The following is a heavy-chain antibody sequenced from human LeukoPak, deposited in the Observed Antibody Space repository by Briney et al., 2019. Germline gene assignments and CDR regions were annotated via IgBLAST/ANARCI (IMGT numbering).Heavy chain of an antibody. CDR3: AKGSSSGWHHFDY. D-gene: IGHD6-19*01. Sequence: GGSLRLSCAVSGFTFISSGMHWVRQAPGKGPEWVAFIRFDGTNKYYADSVKGRFTISRDNSKNTLYLQMNSLRAEDTAVYYCAKGSSSGWHHFDYWGQGTLVIVSS. V-gene: IGHV3-30*02. CDR2: IRFDGTNK. J-gene: IGHJ4*02. CDR1: GFTFISSG.